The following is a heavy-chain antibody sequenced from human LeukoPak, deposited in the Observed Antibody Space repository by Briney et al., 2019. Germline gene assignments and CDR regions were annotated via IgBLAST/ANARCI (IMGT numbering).Heavy chain of an antibody. Sequence: PGGSLRLSCAASGFTFTDYYMSWIRQAPGKGLEWVSSISSSSSAIYYAASVKGRFTISRDNAKNSLYLQMNSLRDEDTAVYYCARGALRYSDYWGQGTLVTVSS. CDR2: ISSSSSAI. CDR1: GFTFTDYY. J-gene: IGHJ4*02. D-gene: IGHD3-9*01. V-gene: IGHV3-11*04. CDR3: ARGALRYSDY.